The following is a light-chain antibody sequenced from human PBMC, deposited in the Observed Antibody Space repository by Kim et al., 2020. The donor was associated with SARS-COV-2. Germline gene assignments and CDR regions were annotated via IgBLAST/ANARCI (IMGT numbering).Light chain of an antibody. J-gene: IGLJ3*02. CDR1: SSNIGSRP. Sequence: GRRVTISCSGGSSNIGSRPVNWYQQLPGTAPKLLIYSENQRPSGVPDRFSGSKSGTSASLAISELQSEDEAEYYCAAWDDSLNAVLFGGGTQLTVL. CDR2: SEN. CDR3: AAWDDSLNAVL. V-gene: IGLV1-44*01.